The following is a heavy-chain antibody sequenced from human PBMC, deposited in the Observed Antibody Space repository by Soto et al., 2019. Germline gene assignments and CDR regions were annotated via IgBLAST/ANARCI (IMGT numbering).Heavy chain of an antibody. V-gene: IGHV1-8*01. Sequence: QVQLVQSGAEVKKPGASVKVSCKASGYIFTSYDINWVRQATGQGLEWMGWMNPNSGNTGYAQKFQGRVTMTRNTSISTAYIELSSLRSEDTAVYYFARSGQVVNWCAPWGQGNLVTVCS. J-gene: IGHJ5*02. D-gene: IGHD2-15*01. CDR1: GYIFTSYD. CDR2: MNPNSGNT. CDR3: ARSGQVVNWCAP.